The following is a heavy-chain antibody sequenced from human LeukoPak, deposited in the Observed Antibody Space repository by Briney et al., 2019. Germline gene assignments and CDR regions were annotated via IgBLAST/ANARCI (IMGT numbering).Heavy chain of an antibody. Sequence: SQTLSLTCTVTGDSISRGTYYWTWVRQPAGKGLEWIGRMFRSGSTYYNPSLKSRVTISIDTSNNQFSVHLRPVTAADTAVYYCARDSNFYDVSHDRAEDFWGQGTLVTVSS. D-gene: IGHD3-22*01. J-gene: IGHJ4*02. CDR2: MFRSGST. CDR3: ARDSNFYDVSHDRAEDF. CDR1: GDSISRGTYY. V-gene: IGHV4-61*02.